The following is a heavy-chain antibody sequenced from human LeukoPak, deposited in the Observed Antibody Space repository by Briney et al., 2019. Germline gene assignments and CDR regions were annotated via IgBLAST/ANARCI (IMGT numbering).Heavy chain of an antibody. D-gene: IGHD2-15*01. J-gene: IGHJ4*02. CDR2: ISYHGNTA. Sequence: GGSLRLSCAASGFTFSSYAMHWVRQAPGTGLDWVALISYHGNTAYYADSVKGRFTISRDSSTLYLQMHSLRIEDTAVYYCARGSVGTPPPFDYWGQGTLVTVSS. CDR1: GFTFSSYA. V-gene: IGHV3-30*04. CDR3: ARGSVGTPPPFDY.